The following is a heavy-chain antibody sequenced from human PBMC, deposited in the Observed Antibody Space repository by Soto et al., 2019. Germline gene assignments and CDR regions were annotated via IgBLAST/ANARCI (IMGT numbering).Heavy chain of an antibody. Sequence: SETLSLTCTVSGGSISSYYWSWIRQPPGKGLEWVGYIYYSGSTNYNPSLKSRVTISVDTSKNQFSLKLSSVTAADTAVYYCAKGHSAKLYYYYGMDVWGQGTTVTVSS. J-gene: IGHJ6*02. CDR1: GGSISSYY. CDR3: AKGHSAKLYYYYGMDV. D-gene: IGHD1-26*01. CDR2: IYYSGST. V-gene: IGHV4-59*01.